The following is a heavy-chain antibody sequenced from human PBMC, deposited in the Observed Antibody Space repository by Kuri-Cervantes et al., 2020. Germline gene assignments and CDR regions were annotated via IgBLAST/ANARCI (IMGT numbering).Heavy chain of an antibody. CDR3: AKAPGSSTWFLFHWFGP. CDR2: IGVNGGTT. CDR1: GFPFSNSA. D-gene: IGHD3-10*01. V-gene: IGHV3-23*01. Sequence: ESLKIYWAASGFPFSNSAMTLVRQAPGRGLEWVSSIGVNGGTTKYSDSVKGRFTIPRDNSKNTLYLQMNSLRAEDTATYYCAKAPGSSTWFLFHWFGPWGQGALVTVSS. J-gene: IGHJ5*02.